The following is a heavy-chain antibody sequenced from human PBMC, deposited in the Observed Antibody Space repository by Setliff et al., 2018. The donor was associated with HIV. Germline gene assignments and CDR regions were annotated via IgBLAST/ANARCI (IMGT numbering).Heavy chain of an antibody. CDR2: INPRGGST. CDR3: ASSYYYDSSGHLPEWYFDL. J-gene: IGHJ2*01. V-gene: IGHV1-46*01. CDR1: GYTFSTYY. D-gene: IGHD3-22*01. Sequence: ASVKVSCKASGYTFSTYYLHWVRQAPGQGLEWMGVINPRGGSTSYAQKFQGRVTMTRDTSTSTVYMELSSLRSEDTAVYYCASSYYYDSSGHLPEWYFDLWGRGTLVTVSS.